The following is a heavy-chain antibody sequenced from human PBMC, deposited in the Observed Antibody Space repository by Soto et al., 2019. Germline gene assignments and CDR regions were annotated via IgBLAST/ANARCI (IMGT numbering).Heavy chain of an antibody. CDR1: GYTFTSAG. J-gene: IGHJ4*02. D-gene: IGHD3-10*01. Sequence: QVQLVQSGAEVKNPGTSVKVSCKTSGYTFTSAGISWVRQAPGQGLEWMGWISTYNGNTKYAQKVKGRVTMTTDTSTSTAYMELKSLTGDDTAVYYCARDVDGSGSYYTDYWGQGTLVTVAA. CDR3: ARDVDGSGSYYTDY. V-gene: IGHV1-18*01. CDR2: ISTYNGNT.